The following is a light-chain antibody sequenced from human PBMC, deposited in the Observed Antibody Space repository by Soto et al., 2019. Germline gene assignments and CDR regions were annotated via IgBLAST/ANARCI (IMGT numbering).Light chain of an antibody. CDR2: NND. CDR1: SSNIGSNY. V-gene: IGLV1-47*01. CDR3: AAWDDSLSAFYV. J-gene: IGLJ1*01. Sequence: QAVVTQPPSASGTPGQRVTISCSGSSSNIGSNYVYWYQQLPGTAPKLLVYNNDQRPSGVPDRFSGSKSGTSASLAISGLRSEDEAEYYCAAWDDSLSAFYVFGTGTKLTVL.